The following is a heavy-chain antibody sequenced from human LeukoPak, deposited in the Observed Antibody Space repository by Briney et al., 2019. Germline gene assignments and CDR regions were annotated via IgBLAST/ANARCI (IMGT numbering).Heavy chain of an antibody. CDR2: VYPGDSDT. D-gene: IGHD3-10*01. Sequence: GESLKISCKGSGYSFTTYWIAWVRQMPGKGLEWMGIVYPGDSDTRYSPSFQGQVTISADKFISAAYLQWNSLKAPDTAIYYCARLGLGSGSSCDYWGQGTLVIVSS. J-gene: IGHJ4*02. V-gene: IGHV5-51*01. CDR1: GYSFTTYW. CDR3: ARLGLGSGSSCDY.